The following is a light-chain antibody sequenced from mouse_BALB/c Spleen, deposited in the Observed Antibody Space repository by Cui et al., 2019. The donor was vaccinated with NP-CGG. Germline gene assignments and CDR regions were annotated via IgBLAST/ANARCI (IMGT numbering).Light chain of an antibody. J-gene: IGLJ1*01. V-gene: IGLV1*01. CDR2: GTN. CDR3: ALWYSNHWV. Sequence: AVVIQDSALTTSPGETVTLTCRSSNGAVTTSNYANWVQEKPDHLFTGLIGGTNNRTPGVPARFSGSLIGDKAALTITGAQTEDEAIYFCALWYSNHWVFGGGTKLTVL. CDR1: NGAVTTSNY.